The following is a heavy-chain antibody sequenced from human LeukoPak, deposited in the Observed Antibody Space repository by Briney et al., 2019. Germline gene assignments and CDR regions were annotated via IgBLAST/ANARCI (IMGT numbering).Heavy chain of an antibody. Sequence: PGGSLRLSCAASGFTFSSYAMSWVRQAPGKGLEWVSAISGSGGSTYYADSVKGRFTISRDNSKNTLYLQMNSLRAEDTAVYYCAKDLGFWSGYSYDRNDYWGQGTLVTVSS. D-gene: IGHD3-3*01. CDR3: AKDLGFWSGYSYDRNDY. V-gene: IGHV3-23*01. J-gene: IGHJ4*02. CDR2: ISGSGGST. CDR1: GFTFSSYA.